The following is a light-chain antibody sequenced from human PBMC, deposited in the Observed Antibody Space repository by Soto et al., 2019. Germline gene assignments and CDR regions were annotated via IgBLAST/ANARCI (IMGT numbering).Light chain of an antibody. V-gene: IGLV7-46*01. CDR2: DTT. Sequence: QAVVTQEPSLTVSPGGTVTLTCGPSTGAVTSGHYPYWFQQKPGQAPRTLIYDTTNKHSWTPARFSGSLLGGKAALTLSGAQPEDEAEYFCLLSYSGARLFGGGSKVTVL. CDR1: TGAVTSGHY. J-gene: IGLJ2*01. CDR3: LLSYSGARL.